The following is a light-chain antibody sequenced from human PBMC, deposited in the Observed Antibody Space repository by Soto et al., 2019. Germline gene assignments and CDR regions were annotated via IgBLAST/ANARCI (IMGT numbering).Light chain of an antibody. CDR3: CSYAGSGTYV. CDR2: AVS. V-gene: IGLV2-14*01. CDR1: SSDVGLYDY. J-gene: IGLJ1*01. Sequence: QSALTQPASVSGSPGQSITISCTGTSSDVGLYDYVSWYQQHPGKAPQLMIYAVSNRPSGVSNRFSASKSGNTASLTISGLQAEDEADYYCCSYAGSGTYVFGTGTKVTVL.